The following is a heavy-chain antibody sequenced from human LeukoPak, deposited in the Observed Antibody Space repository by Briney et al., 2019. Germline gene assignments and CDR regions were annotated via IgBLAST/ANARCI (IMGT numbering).Heavy chain of an antibody. V-gene: IGHV3-7*03. D-gene: IGHD1-26*01. CDR1: GFTFSSYW. CDR3: AKGRAGSYYFDY. CDR2: INHNGNVN. Sequence: GGSLRLSCAASGFTFSSYWMNWARQAPGKGLEWVASINHNGNVNYYVDSVKGRFTISRDNAKNSLYLQMSNLRAEDTAVYYCAKGRAGSYYFDYWGQGTLVTVSS. J-gene: IGHJ4*02.